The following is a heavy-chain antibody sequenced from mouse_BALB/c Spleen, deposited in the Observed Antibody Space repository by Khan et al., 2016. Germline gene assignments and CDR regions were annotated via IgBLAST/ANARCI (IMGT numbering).Heavy chain of an antibody. CDR1: GYTFTSYW. CDR2: IDPSDSYT. D-gene: IGHD2-3*01. CDR3: TRSGLLPQIFYYYAMDY. Sequence: QVQLQQPGAELVKPGASVKMSCKASGYTFTSYWMHWVKQRPGQGLEWIGVIDPSDSYTSYNQKFKGKATLTVDTSSSTAYMQLSSLTSEDSAVYYCTRSGLLPQIFYYYAMDYWGQGTSVTVSS. V-gene: IGHV1S127*01. J-gene: IGHJ4*01.